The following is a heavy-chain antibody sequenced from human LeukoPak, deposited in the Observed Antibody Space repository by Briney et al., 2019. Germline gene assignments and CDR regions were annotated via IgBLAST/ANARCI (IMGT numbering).Heavy chain of an antibody. CDR3: ARGTLTAPRSAFDI. V-gene: IGHV1-2*04. CDR2: INPDSGGT. D-gene: IGHD1-14*01. J-gene: IGHJ3*02. Sequence: ASVKVSCRASGYTFTGYYMSWVRQAPGQGLEWMGWINPDSGGTHYAQNFQGWVTMTRDTSISTAYMELSRLRSDDTAVYYCARGTLTAPRSAFDIWGQGTMVTVSS. CDR1: GYTFTGYY.